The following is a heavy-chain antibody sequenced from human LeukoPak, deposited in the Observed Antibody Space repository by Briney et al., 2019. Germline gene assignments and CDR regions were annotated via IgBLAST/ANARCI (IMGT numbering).Heavy chain of an antibody. CDR3: ARDPIGYCSGGSCYGVVY. CDR1: GFTFSSYS. V-gene: IGHV3-48*04. CDR2: ISSSSSTI. D-gene: IGHD2-15*01. Sequence: GGSLRLSCAASGFTFSSYSMNWVRQAPGKGLEWVSYISSSSSTIYYADSVKGQFTISRDNAKNSLYLQMNSLRAEDTAVYYCARDPIGYCSGGSCYGVVYWGQGTLVTVSS. J-gene: IGHJ4*02.